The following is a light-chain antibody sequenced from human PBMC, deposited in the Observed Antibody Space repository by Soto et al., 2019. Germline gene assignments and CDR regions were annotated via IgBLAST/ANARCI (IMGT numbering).Light chain of an antibody. J-gene: IGKJ1*01. CDR3: HQRSSWPRGT. CDR2: DAS. Sequence: EIVLTQSPATLSLSLGESATLSCRASQSVSSYLAWYQQKPGQGPRLLIYDASNRATGVSARFSGSGYGTDFPLTISSLEPDDFAVYYCHQRSSWPRGTFGQGTKVEIK. V-gene: IGKV3-11*01. CDR1: QSVSSY.